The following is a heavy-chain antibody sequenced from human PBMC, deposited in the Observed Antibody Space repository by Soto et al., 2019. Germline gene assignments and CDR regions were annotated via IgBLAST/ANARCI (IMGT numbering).Heavy chain of an antibody. J-gene: IGHJ4*02. V-gene: IGHV1-69*13. Sequence: SVNGSFKASGGRCSSYPIILFLHFPGQWLEWMGGIIPVFQTAYYTQRFQGRVTITADESTNTAYMELSSLRSEDTAIYYCARRGRAYHWLNELWGKANLVNVS. CDR3: ARRGRAYHWLNEL. CDR2: IIPVFQTA. CDR1: GGRCSSYP. D-gene: IGHD3-9*01.